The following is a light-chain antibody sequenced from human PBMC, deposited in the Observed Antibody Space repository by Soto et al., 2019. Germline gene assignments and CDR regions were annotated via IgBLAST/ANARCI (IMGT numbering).Light chain of an antibody. CDR1: SSDVGGYNY. Sequence: QSVLTQPASVSGSPGQSITISCTGTSSDVGGYNYVSWYRQHPGKAPKLMIYDVSNRPSGVSNRFSGSKSGNTASLTISGLQAEDEADYYCSSYTSSSPHYVFGTGTKVTVL. CDR2: DVS. V-gene: IGLV2-14*01. J-gene: IGLJ1*01. CDR3: SSYTSSSPHYV.